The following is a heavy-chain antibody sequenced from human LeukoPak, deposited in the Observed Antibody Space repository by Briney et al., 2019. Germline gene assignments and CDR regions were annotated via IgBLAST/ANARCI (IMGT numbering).Heavy chain of an antibody. D-gene: IGHD6-6*01. CDR2: IYTSGST. J-gene: IGHJ4*02. V-gene: IGHV4-61*02. CDR3: ATYSSSGAGFDY. CDR1: GGSISSGSYY. Sequence: SQTLSLTCTVSGGSISSGSYYWSWIRQPAGKGLEWIGRIYTSGSTNYNPSLKSRVTISVDTSKNQFSLKLSSVTAADTAVYYCATYSSSGAGFDYWGQGTLVTVSS.